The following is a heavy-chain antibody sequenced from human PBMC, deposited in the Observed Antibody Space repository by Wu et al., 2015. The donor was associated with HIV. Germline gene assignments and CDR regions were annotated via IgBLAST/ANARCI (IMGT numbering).Heavy chain of an antibody. CDR2: IIPTSRTT. Sequence: QVHLVQSGAEVNKPGSSVKVSCKASGGTFKSYGISWVRQAPGQGLEWMGRIIPTSRTTNYAQKLQGRVTISADESTTTAYMELSSLTSDDTAVYYCARDAVREGYYYLDVWGQGTMVTVSS. CDR3: ARDAVREGYYYLDV. D-gene: IGHD3-10*01. V-gene: IGHV1-69*13. J-gene: IGHJ6*02. CDR1: GGTFKSYG.